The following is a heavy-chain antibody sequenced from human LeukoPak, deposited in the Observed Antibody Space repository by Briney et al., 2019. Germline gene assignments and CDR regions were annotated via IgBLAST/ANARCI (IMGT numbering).Heavy chain of an antibody. CDR1: GFTFSSYS. J-gene: IGHJ4*02. Sequence: GGSLRLSCAASGFTFSSYSMNWVRQAPGKGLEWVSSISSSSSYIYYADSVKGRFTISRDNAKNSLYLQMNSRRAEDTAVYYCARAALEWLSLDYWGQGTLVTVSS. D-gene: IGHD3-3*01. V-gene: IGHV3-21*01. CDR2: ISSSSSYI. CDR3: ARAALEWLSLDY.